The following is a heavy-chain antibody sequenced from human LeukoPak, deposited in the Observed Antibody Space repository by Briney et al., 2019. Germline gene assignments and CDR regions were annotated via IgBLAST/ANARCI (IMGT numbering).Heavy chain of an antibody. CDR3: ARLSGGGMEVMDV. Sequence: SETLSLTCTLSGGSIDTYYSSGIRQSPEKGLECIWYLYEIMTRYNPYLQSRVTISLDRSRNQFFLKMSSGPAADTAVYYCARLSGGGMEVMDVGGKGTKVIVSS. CDR1: GGSIDTYY. D-gene: IGHD3-16*01. J-gene: IGHJ6*03. V-gene: IGHV4-59*08. CDR2: LYEIMT.